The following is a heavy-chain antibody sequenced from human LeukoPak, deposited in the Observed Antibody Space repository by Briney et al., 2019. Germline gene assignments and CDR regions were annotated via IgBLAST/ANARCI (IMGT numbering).Heavy chain of an antibody. V-gene: IGHV4-34*01. Sequence: SETLSLTCAVYGGSFSGYSWSWIRQPPGKGLEWIGEINHSGSTNYKPSLKSRVTIPVDPSKNQFSLKLSSVTAADTAVYYCARHGRMGTVNPSYWGQGTLVTVSS. J-gene: IGHJ4*02. D-gene: IGHD2-15*01. CDR2: INHSGST. CDR1: GGSFSGYS. CDR3: ARHGRMGTVNPSY.